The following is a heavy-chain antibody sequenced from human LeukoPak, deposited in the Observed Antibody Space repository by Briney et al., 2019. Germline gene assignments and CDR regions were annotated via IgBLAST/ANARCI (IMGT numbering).Heavy chain of an antibody. CDR3: AREEHNSDWSPLGA. V-gene: IGHV3-9*01. D-gene: IGHD3-9*01. J-gene: IGHJ5*02. CDR2: IGWNSGSV. Sequence: GRSLRLSCAASGFNFGDYAMHWVRQPPGKGLEWVSGIGWNSGSVGYAEPVKGRFTTSRDNTKNFLYLEMSSLSPEDTAFYYCAREEHNSDWSPLGAWGQGTLVTVSS. CDR1: GFNFGDYA.